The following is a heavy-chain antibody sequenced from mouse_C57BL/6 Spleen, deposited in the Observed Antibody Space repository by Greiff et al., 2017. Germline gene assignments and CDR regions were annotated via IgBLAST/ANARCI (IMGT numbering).Heavy chain of an antibody. V-gene: IGHV1-43*01. CDR2: INPSTGGT. CDR3: ARWSYFDV. CDR1: GYSFTGYY. Sequence: VHVKQSGPELVKPGASVKISCKASGYSFTGYYMHWVKQSSEKSLEWIGEINPSTGGTSYNQKFKGKATLTVDKSSSTAYMQLKSLTSEDSAVYYCARWSYFDVWGTGTTVTVSS. J-gene: IGHJ1*03.